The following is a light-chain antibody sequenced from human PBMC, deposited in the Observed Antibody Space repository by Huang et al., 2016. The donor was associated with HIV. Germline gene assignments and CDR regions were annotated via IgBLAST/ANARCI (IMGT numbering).Light chain of an antibody. CDR3: QQYDTLPLT. V-gene: IGKV1-33*01. CDR2: HAS. CDR1: QDINNH. J-gene: IGKJ4*01. Sequence: DIQMTQSPSSLSASVGDRVTITCQASQDINNHLNWYQQKPGKAPRLLITHASNLATGVPSRFGGGGSWTDFTLTISSLQPEDIARYFCQQYDTLPLTFGGGTRVDIK.